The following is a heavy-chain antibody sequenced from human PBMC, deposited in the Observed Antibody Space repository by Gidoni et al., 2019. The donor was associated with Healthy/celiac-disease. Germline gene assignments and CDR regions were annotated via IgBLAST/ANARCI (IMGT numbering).Heavy chain of an antibody. CDR1: GFTFSSYG. V-gene: IGHV3-30*18. J-gene: IGHJ4*02. Sequence: QVQLVESGGGVVQPGRSLRLPCAASGFTFSSYGMHWVRQAPGKGLEWVAVISYDGSNKYYADSVKGRFTISRDNSKNTLYLQMNSLRAEDTAVYYCAKVGYYYDSSGYYDYWGQGTLVTVSS. CDR3: AKVGYYYDSSGYYDY. D-gene: IGHD3-22*01. CDR2: ISYDGSNK.